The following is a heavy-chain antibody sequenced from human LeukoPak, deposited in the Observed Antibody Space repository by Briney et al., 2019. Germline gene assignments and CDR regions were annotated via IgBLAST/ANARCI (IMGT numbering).Heavy chain of an antibody. J-gene: IGHJ6*02. CDR1: GGSISSGDYY. CDR2: IYYSGST. CDR3: ARDLWPNDLPGGLDV. V-gene: IGHV4-30-4*01. D-gene: IGHD2-21*01. Sequence: PSQTLSLTCTVSGGSISSGDYYWSWVRQPPGKGLEWIGYIYYSGSTYYNPSLKSRLTISVDTSKNQFSLKLSSLTAADTAMYFCARDLWPNDLPGGLDVWGQGTTVTVSS.